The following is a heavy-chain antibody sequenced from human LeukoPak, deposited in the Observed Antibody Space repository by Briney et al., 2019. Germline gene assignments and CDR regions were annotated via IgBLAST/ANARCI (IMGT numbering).Heavy chain of an antibody. CDR3: ARELEIRWDYYGSGSYYNGFDY. J-gene: IGHJ4*02. CDR1: GYTFTSYG. CDR2: ISAYNGNT. Sequence: ASVKVSCKASGYTFTSYGISWVRQAPGQGLEWMGWISAYNGNTNYAQKLQGRVTMTTDTSTSTAYMELRSLRSDDTAVYYCARELEIRWDYYGSGSYYNGFDYWGQGTLVTVSS. V-gene: IGHV1-18*01. D-gene: IGHD3-10*01.